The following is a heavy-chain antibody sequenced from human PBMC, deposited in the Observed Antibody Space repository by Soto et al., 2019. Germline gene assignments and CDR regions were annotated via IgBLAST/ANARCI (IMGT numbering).Heavy chain of an antibody. J-gene: IGHJ4*02. Sequence: SETLCLTWTVSDGSISSYCWGWIRQPPGKGLEWIGYIFYTGSTKYNPSLKSRVTISVVTSNQFSLKVSSVTAADTAVYYCARHYPIGNNWNYFDYWGQGALVTVSS. CDR1: DGSISSYC. D-gene: IGHD1-1*01. V-gene: IGHV4-59*08. CDR3: ARHYPIGNNWNYFDY. CDR2: IFYTGST.